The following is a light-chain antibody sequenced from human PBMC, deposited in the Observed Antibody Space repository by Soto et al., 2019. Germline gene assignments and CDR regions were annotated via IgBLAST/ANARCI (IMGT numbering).Light chain of an antibody. V-gene: IGLV2-14*01. CDR2: EVR. Sequence: QSALTQPASVSGSPGQSITISCAGTMRDVGAYNLVSWYQQHPGRAPQLIIYEVRNWPSGISFRFSGSKSGNTASLTISGLQAEDEADYYCSSYTSKSSLIFGGGTKLTVL. CDR1: MRDVGAYNL. J-gene: IGLJ2*01. CDR3: SSYTSKSSLI.